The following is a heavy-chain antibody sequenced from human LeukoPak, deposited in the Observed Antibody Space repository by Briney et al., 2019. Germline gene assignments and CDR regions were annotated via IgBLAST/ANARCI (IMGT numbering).Heavy chain of an antibody. Sequence: ASVKVSCKASGNTFTTYAIHWVGQAPGQRLEWMGWISAGNGNTKYSQKFQGRVTITRDTSATTAYMELSSLRSEDTAVYYCARPGGVTTHNWFDPWGQGTLVTVSS. CDR2: ISAGNGNT. D-gene: IGHD4-17*01. CDR3: ARPGGVTTHNWFDP. CDR1: GNTFTTYA. J-gene: IGHJ5*02. V-gene: IGHV1-3*01.